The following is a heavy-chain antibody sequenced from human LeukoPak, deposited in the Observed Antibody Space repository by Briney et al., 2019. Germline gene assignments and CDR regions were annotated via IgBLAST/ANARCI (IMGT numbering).Heavy chain of an antibody. J-gene: IGHJ4*02. Sequence: ASVTVSCKASGGTFSSYAISWVRQAPGQGIEWMGGIIPIFGTANYAQKFQGRVTITADESTSTAYMELSSPRSEDTAVYYCARVPYCSSTSCYKEYYFDYWGQGTLVTVSS. CDR2: IIPIFGTA. D-gene: IGHD2-2*02. CDR3: ARVPYCSSTSCYKEYYFDY. V-gene: IGHV1-69*13. CDR1: GGTFSSYA.